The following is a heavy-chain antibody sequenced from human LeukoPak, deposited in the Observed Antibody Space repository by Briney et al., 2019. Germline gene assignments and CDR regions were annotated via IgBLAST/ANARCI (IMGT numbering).Heavy chain of an antibody. V-gene: IGHV4-4*07. Sequence: PSETLSLTCTVPGGSMSSYYWSWIRQPAGKGLEYIGRVYTSGDTNSNPSLKSRVTMSVDTSNNQFSLKLRSVTAADTAVYYCARLDSSGYHAIWGQGTMVTVSS. CDR2: VYTSGDT. D-gene: IGHD3-22*01. CDR3: ARLDSSGYHAI. J-gene: IGHJ3*02. CDR1: GGSMSSYY.